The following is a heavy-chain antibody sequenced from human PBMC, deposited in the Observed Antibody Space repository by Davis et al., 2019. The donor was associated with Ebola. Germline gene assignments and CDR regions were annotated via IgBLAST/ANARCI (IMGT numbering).Heavy chain of an antibody. Sequence: ASVKVSCKASGYTFTSYDINWVRQAPGQGLEWMGWMNPNSGNTGYAQKFQGRVTMTRNTSIRTAYMELSSLRSEDTAVYYCARRVGSRSGFDYWGQGTLVTVSS. D-gene: IGHD1-26*01. J-gene: IGHJ4*02. V-gene: IGHV1-8*01. CDR1: GYTFTSYD. CDR3: ARRVGSRSGFDY. CDR2: MNPNSGNT.